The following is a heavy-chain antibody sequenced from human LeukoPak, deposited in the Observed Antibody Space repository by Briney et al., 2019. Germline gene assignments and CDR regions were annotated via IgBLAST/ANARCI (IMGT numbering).Heavy chain of an antibody. V-gene: IGHV5-10-1*01. D-gene: IGHD3-10*01. CDR2: IDPADSYT. CDR1: GYSFTIYW. CDR3: ARRRSRITMVRGVNEWFDP. J-gene: IGHJ5*02. Sequence: GESLKISCKGSGYSFTIYWITWVRQMPGKGLEWLGSIDPADSYTNYSPSFQGHVTISADKSINTAFLQWSSLKASDTAMYYCARRRSRITMVRGVNEWFDPWGQGTLVTVSS.